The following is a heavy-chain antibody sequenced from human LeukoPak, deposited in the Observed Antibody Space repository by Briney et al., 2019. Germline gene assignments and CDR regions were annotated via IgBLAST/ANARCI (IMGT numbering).Heavy chain of an antibody. CDR1: GYTLTELS. V-gene: IGHV1-24*01. Sequence: ASVKVSCKVSGYTLTELSMHWVRQAPGKGLEWMGGFDPEDGETIYAQKFQGRVTMTEDTSTDTAYMELSSLRSEDTAVYYCATGGWFGELRPRDYWGQGTLVTVSS. CDR2: FDPEDGET. D-gene: IGHD3-10*01. J-gene: IGHJ4*02. CDR3: ATGGWFGELRPRDY.